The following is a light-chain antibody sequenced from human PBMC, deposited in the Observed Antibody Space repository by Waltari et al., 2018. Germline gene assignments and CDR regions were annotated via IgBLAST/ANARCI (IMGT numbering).Light chain of an antibody. J-gene: IGLJ1*01. Sequence: QSVLIQPPSASGTPGQRVTISCSGSSSNIGSNYVYWYQQLPGTDPKLIIYKSNERPSGVPDRLSGSKSGTSASLAISGLRSEDEADYYCSAWDDSLSALVFGTGTKVTVL. CDR2: KSN. V-gene: IGLV1-47*01. CDR3: SAWDDSLSALV. CDR1: SSNIGSNY.